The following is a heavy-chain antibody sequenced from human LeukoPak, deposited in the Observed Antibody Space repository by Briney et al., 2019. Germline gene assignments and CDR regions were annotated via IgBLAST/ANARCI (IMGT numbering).Heavy chain of an antibody. V-gene: IGHV4-59*08. Sequence: PSETLSLTCTVSGGSISSYYWSWIRQPPGKGLEWIGYIYYSGSTNYNPSLKSRVTISVDTSKNQFSLKLSSVTAADTAVYYCARPTAGVDAFDIWGQGTMVTVSS. CDR2: IYYSGST. CDR1: GGSISSYY. CDR3: ARPTAGVDAFDI. J-gene: IGHJ3*02. D-gene: IGHD4-17*01.